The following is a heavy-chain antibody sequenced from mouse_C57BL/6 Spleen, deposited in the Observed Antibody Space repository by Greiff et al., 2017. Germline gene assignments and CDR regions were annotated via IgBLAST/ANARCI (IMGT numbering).Heavy chain of an antibody. J-gene: IGHJ1*03. CDR3: ARYDYNWYFDV. CDR1: GYTFTSYG. D-gene: IGHD2-4*01. CDR2: IYPRSGNT. V-gene: IGHV1-81*01. Sequence: QVQLQQSGAELARPGASVKLSCKASGYTFTSYGISCVKQRTGQGLEWIGEIYPRSGNTYYNEKFKGKATLTADKSSSTAYMELRSLTSEDSAVYFCARYDYNWYFDVWGTGTTVTVSS.